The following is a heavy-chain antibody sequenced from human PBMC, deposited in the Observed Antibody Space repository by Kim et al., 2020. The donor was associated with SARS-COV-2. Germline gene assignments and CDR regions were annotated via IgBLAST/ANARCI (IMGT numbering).Heavy chain of an antibody. CDR1: GFTFSGSA. CDR3: TSMVRGVSNY. D-gene: IGHD3-10*01. J-gene: IGHJ4*02. V-gene: IGHV3-73*01. CDR2: IRSRANNYAT. Sequence: GGSLRLSCAASGFTFSGSAMHWVRQASGKGLEWVGRIRSRANNYATAYTASVEGRFTISRDDSKNTAYLEMNSLKTEDTAVYYCTSMVRGVSNYWGQGTLVTVSS.